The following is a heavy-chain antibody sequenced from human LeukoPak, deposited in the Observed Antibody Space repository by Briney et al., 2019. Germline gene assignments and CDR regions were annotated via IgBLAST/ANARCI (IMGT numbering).Heavy chain of an antibody. V-gene: IGHV3-15*01. Sequence: KAGGSLRLSCAASGFTFSNAWMSWVRQAPGKGLEWVGRIKSKTDGGTTDYAAPVKGRFTISRDDSKNTLYLQMNSLKTEDTAVYYCTTEVMNWSYFDYWGQGTLVTVSS. CDR2: IKSKTDGGTT. CDR1: GFTFSNAW. D-gene: IGHD1-1*01. CDR3: TTEVMNWSYFDY. J-gene: IGHJ4*02.